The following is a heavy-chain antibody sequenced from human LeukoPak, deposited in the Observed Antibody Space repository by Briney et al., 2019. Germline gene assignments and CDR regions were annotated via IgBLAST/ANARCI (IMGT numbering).Heavy chain of an antibody. V-gene: IGHV3-30-3*01. CDR1: GFTFSSYA. Sequence: GGSLRLSCAASGFTFSSYAMHWVRQAPGKGLEWVAIISYDGSNKYYADSVKGRFTISRDNSKNTLYLQMNSLRAEDTAVYYCAKDFPTYCSSTSCYSIDYWGQGTLVTVSS. CDR3: AKDFPTYCSSTSCYSIDY. J-gene: IGHJ4*02. CDR2: ISYDGSNK. D-gene: IGHD2-2*01.